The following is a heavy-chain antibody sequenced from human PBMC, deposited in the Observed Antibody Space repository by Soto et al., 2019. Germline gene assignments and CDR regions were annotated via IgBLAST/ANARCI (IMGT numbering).Heavy chain of an antibody. CDR1: GGSISSYY. D-gene: IGHD6-19*01. CDR2: IYYSGST. J-gene: IGHJ4*02. CDR3: ARAWYSSGCVDY. V-gene: IGHV4-59*01. Sequence: QVQLQESGPGLVKPSETLSLTCTVSGGSISSYYWSWIRHPPRKGLEWIGYIYYSGSTNYNASLKSRLSISVDTSKNQFSLELSSVTAADTAVYYCARAWYSSGCVDYWGQGTLVTVSS.